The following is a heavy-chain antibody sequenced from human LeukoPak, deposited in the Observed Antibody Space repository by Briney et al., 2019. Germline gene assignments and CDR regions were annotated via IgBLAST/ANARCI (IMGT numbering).Heavy chain of an antibody. CDR1: GFTFSSYG. J-gene: IGHJ4*02. CDR3: GTSATTRVDY. CDR2: ISYDGNNK. Sequence: GGSLRLSCAASGFTFSSYGMHWVRQAPGKGLEWVAVISYDGNNKYYADSVKGRFTISRDNSENTLYLQMNSLKPEDTAVYYCGTSATTRVDYWGQGTLVTVSS. D-gene: IGHD1-1*01. V-gene: IGHV3-30*03.